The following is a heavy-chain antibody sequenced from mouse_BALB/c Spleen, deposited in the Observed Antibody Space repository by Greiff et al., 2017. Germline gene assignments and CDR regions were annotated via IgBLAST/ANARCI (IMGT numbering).Heavy chain of an antibody. V-gene: IGHV1-7*01. CDR1: GYTFTSYW. CDR3: GYGSSQAWFAY. Sequence: VQLVESGAELAKPGASVKMSCKASGYTFTSYWMHWVKQRPGQGLEWIGYINPSTGYTEYNQKFKDKATLTADKSSSTAYMQLSSLTSEDSAVYYCGYGSSQAWFAYWGQGTLVTVSA. CDR2: INPSTGYT. D-gene: IGHD1-1*01. J-gene: IGHJ3*01.